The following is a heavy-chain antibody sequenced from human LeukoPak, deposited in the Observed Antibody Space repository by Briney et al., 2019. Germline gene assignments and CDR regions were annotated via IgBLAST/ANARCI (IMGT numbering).Heavy chain of an antibody. Sequence: PSETLSLTCTVSAGSINSDDYYCSWIRQPAGKGLGWIGRIYSPGTNYNYNPSLKSRVTISIDTSKNQFSLKLTSVTAGDTAVYYCARGIGTSYESSRDAFDIWGQGTMVTVSS. CDR1: AGSINSDDYY. CDR2: IYSPGTN. CDR3: ARGIGTSYESSRDAFDI. D-gene: IGHD3-22*01. J-gene: IGHJ3*02. V-gene: IGHV4-61*02.